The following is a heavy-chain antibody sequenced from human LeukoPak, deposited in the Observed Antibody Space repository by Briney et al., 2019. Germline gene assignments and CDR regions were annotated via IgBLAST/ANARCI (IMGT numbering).Heavy chain of an antibody. CDR3: ASEKDYFDY. Sequence: SETLSLTCTVSGGSISSGSYYWSWIRQPAGKGLEWIGRIYTSGSTNYNPSLKSRVTIPVDTSKNQFSLKLSSVTAADTAVYYCASEKDYFDYWGQGTLVTVSS. CDR1: GGSISSGSYY. CDR2: IYTSGST. J-gene: IGHJ4*02. V-gene: IGHV4-61*02.